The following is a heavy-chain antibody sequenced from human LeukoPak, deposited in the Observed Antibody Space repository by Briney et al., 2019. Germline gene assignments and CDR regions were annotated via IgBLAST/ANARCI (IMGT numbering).Heavy chain of an antibody. V-gene: IGHV3-66*01. J-gene: IGHJ4*02. CDR3: ARGRVIYDSSGYSYYFDY. CDR1: GFTVSTNY. CDR2: TYTGGYT. Sequence: GGSLRLSCAASGFTVSTNYMIWVRQAPGKGLEFVSVTYTGGYTNYADSVKVRFTISRDNSKNTLYLQMSSLRAEDTAVYYCARGRVIYDSSGYSYYFDYWGQGTLVTVSS. D-gene: IGHD3-22*01.